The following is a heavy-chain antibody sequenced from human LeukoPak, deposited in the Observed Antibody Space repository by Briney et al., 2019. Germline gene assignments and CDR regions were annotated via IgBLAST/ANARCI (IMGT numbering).Heavy chain of an antibody. D-gene: IGHD2-2*01. Sequence: SETLSLTCTVSGGSISSSSYYWGWIRQPPGEGLEWIGSIYYGGSTYYNPSLKSRVTISVDTSKNQFSLKLSSVTAADTAVYYCARGPATIVVVPAAGFDYWGQGTLVTVSS. CDR2: IYYGGST. J-gene: IGHJ4*02. CDR1: GGSISSSSYY. V-gene: IGHV4-39*07. CDR3: ARGPATIVVVPAAGFDY.